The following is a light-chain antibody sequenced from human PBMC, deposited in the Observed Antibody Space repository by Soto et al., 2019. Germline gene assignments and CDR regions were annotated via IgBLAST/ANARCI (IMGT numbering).Light chain of an antibody. CDR2: DAS. V-gene: IGKV3-11*01. J-gene: IGKJ5*01. CDR3: QQRSNWPPIT. Sequence: EIVLTHFPATLSLSPGERATLSCRASQSVSSYLAWYQQKPGQAPRLLIYDASNRATGIPARFSGSGSGTGFTLTISSLEAEDFAVYYCQQRSNWPPITFGQGTRLEI. CDR1: QSVSSY.